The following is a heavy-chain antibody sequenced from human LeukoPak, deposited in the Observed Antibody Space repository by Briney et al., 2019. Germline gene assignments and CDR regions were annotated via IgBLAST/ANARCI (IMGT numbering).Heavy chain of an antibody. J-gene: IGHJ5*02. CDR1: GFTFSTYA. Sequence: GGSLRLSCAASGFTFSTYAMHWVRQAPDKGLEWVAVISYNGRNKYYADSVKGRFTISRDNSKNTLYLQMNSLRSEDMAVYYCARDSTVTWRRGTNWFDPWGQGTLVTVSS. CDR3: ARDSTVTWRRGTNWFDP. V-gene: IGHV3-30*01. D-gene: IGHD1-1*01. CDR2: ISYNGRNK.